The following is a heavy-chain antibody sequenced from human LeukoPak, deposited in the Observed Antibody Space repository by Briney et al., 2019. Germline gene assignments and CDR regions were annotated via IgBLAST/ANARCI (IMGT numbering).Heavy chain of an antibody. CDR1: GGSISSGGYS. V-gene: IGHV4-30-2*01. CDR2: IYHSGST. Sequence: PSQTLSLTCAVSGGSISSGGYSWSWIRQPPGKGLEWIGYIYHSGSTYYNPSLKSRVTISVDRSKNQFSLKLSSVTAADTAVYYCARDLGYCSSTSCHNDWYFDLWGRGTLVTVSS. CDR3: ARDLGYCSSTSCHNDWYFDL. D-gene: IGHD2-2*02. J-gene: IGHJ2*01.